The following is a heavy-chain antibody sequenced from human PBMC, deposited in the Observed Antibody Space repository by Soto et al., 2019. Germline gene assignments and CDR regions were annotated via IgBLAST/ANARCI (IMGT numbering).Heavy chain of an antibody. CDR3: AKATMNFYDRSGYYYDD. V-gene: IGHV4-31*03. Sequence: SETLSLTCTVSGCSLNSGGFYWSWIRQRPGKGLEWIGYIFNSGTTYYNPSLGTRLSMSVDTSKNQFSLNLTSVTAADAAVYYCAKATMNFYDRSGYYYDDWGQGTPVTVSS. CDR2: IFNSGTT. D-gene: IGHD3-22*01. CDR1: GCSLNSGGFY. J-gene: IGHJ4*02.